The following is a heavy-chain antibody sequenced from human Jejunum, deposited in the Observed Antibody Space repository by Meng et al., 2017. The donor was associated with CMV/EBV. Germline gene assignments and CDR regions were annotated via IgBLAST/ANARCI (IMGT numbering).Heavy chain of an antibody. CDR2: ISGDGSDL. D-gene: IGHD3-16*01. CDR1: GFPFSNYY. CDR3: ARDPFTGMDV. V-gene: IGHV3-11*04. Sequence: CAASGFPFSNYYRNWIRMAPGKGLEWISYISGDGSDLFYGDSVRGRFTISRDNAKNSLYLQINSLRVEDTAVYYCARDPFTGMDVWGQGTTVTVSS. J-gene: IGHJ6*02.